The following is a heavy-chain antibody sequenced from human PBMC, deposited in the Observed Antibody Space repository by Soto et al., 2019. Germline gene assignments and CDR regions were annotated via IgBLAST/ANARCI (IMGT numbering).Heavy chain of an antibody. Sequence: QVQLVQSGAEVRTPGASVKVSCKASGYTFTSYDINWVRQATGQGPEWMGWMNPDSGNTGYVQKFQGTFTMTRNTAISTAYMELSSLRSEDTAVYYCARSVGGSNVNFDYWGQGTLVTVSS. J-gene: IGHJ4*02. CDR2: MNPDSGNT. D-gene: IGHD3-10*01. CDR3: ARSVGGSNVNFDY. CDR1: GYTFTSYD. V-gene: IGHV1-8*01.